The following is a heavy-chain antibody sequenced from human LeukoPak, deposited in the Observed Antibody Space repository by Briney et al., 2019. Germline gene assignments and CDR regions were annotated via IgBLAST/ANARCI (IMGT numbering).Heavy chain of an antibody. V-gene: IGHV3-15*01. CDR3: TPEDIVADY. CDR1: GFTFSSYA. CDR2: IKSKTDGGTT. D-gene: IGHD5-12*01. Sequence: GGSLRLSCAASGFTFSSYAMTWVRQAPGKGLEWVGRIKSKTDGGTTDYAAPVKGRFTISRDDSKNTLYLQMNSLKTEDTAVYYCTPEDIVADYWGQGTLVTVSS. J-gene: IGHJ4*02.